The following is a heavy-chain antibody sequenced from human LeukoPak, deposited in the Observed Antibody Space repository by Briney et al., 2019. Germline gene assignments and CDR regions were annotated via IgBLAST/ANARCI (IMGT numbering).Heavy chain of an antibody. CDR1: GYSFTSFW. J-gene: IGHJ2*01. V-gene: IGHV5-51*01. D-gene: IGHD6-13*01. CDR3: ARQGPGYSSSWYWFFDL. Sequence: GESLKISCKGSGYSFTSFWIGWVRQMPGKGLEWMGIIYPGDSDTSYSPSFQGQVTISADKSIGTAYLQWSSLKASDTAMYYCARQGPGYSSSWYWFFDLWGRGTLVTVSS. CDR2: IYPGDSDT.